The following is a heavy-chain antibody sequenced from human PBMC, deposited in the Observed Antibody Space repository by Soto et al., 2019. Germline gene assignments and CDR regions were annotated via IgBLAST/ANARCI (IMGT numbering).Heavy chain of an antibody. CDR1: GGTFSSYT. D-gene: IGHD3-10*01. V-gene: IGHV1-69*02. Sequence: QVQLVQSGAEVKKPGSSVKVSCKASGGTFSSYTISWVRQAPGQGLEWMGRIIPILGIANYAQKFQGRVRITADKSTSTAYMELSSLRSEDTAVYYCARDFYYYGSGSYYDKYNWFDPWGQGTLVTVSS. CDR3: ARDFYYYGSGSYYDKYNWFDP. CDR2: IIPILGIA. J-gene: IGHJ5*02.